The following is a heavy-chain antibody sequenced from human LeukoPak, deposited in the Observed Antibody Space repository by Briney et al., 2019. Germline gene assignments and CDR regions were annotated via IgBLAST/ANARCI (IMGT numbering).Heavy chain of an antibody. CDR3: ARDDDFWSGYYYYGMDV. J-gene: IGHJ6*02. CDR2: IYTSGST. CDR1: SGSISSYY. D-gene: IGHD3-3*01. V-gene: IGHV4-4*07. Sequence: SETLSLTCTVSSGSISSYYWSWIRQPAGKGLELIGRIYTSGSTNYNPSLKSRVTMSVDTSKNQFSLKLSSVTAADTAVYYCARDDDFWSGYYYYGMDVWGQGTTVTVSS.